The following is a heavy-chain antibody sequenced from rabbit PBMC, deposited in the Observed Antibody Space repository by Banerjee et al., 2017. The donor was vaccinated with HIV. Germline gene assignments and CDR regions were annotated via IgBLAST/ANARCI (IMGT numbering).Heavy chain of an antibody. Sequence: QSLQESGGGLVQPEGSLALTCTASGFSFSSTYYMCWVRQAPGKGLEWIGGISTYGSTYYASWAKGRFTISKTSSTTVTLQMTSLTAADTATYFCARDLAGVIGWNFGLWGPGTLVTVS. CDR2: ISTYGST. CDR3: ARDLAGVIGWNFGL. V-gene: IGHV1S40*01. CDR1: GFSFSSTYY. J-gene: IGHJ6*01. D-gene: IGHD4-1*01.